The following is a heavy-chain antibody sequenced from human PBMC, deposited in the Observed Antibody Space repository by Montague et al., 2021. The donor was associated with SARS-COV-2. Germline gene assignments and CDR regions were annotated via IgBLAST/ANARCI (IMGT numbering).Heavy chain of an antibody. CDR3: ARDSPHFDFWRGHYGDKYYMDI. CDR2: LLTSGAT. Sequence: TLSLTCTVSGDSITSKTHYWDWVRQPAGKGLEWIGRLLTSGATNFNPSLKSRLTISRDTSKNEFYLKLSSVTAADTAGYDCARDSPHFDFWRGHYGDKYYMDIWGKGTTVTVS. D-gene: IGHD3-3*01. J-gene: IGHJ6*03. CDR1: GDSITSKTHY. V-gene: IGHV4-61*02.